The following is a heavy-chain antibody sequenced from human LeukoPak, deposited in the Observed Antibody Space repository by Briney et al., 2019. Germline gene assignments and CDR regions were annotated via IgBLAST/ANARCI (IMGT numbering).Heavy chain of an antibody. Sequence: GGSLRLSCAASGFTVSSNYMSWVRQAPGKGLEWVSVIHSGGSTYYADSVKGRFTISRDNSKNTLYLQMNSLRAEDTAVYYCARDLDGDYGAFAMDVWGKGTTVTVSS. CDR2: IHSGGST. CDR1: GFTVSSNY. D-gene: IGHD4-17*01. V-gene: IGHV3-66*02. J-gene: IGHJ6*04. CDR3: ARDLDGDYGAFAMDV.